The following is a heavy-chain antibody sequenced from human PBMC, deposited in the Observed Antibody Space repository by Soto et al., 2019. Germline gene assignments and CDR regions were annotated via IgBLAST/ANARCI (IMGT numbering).Heavy chain of an antibody. CDR1: GFTFSSYA. J-gene: IGHJ3*02. CDR2: ISGSGGST. Sequence: LRLSCAASGFTFSSYAMSWVRQAPGKGLEWVSAISGSGGSTYYADSVKGRFTISRDNSKNTLYLQMNSLRAEDTAVYYCAKDLEYSGSYNDAFDIWGQGTMVTVSS. D-gene: IGHD1-26*01. CDR3: AKDLEYSGSYNDAFDI. V-gene: IGHV3-23*01.